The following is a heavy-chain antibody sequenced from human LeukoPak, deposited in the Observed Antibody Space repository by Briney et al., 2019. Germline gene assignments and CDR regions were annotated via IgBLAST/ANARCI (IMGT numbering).Heavy chain of an antibody. D-gene: IGHD3-3*01. CDR3: TTGFYDFWSGYYRY. CDR1: GFTFSSYW. CDR2: IKSKTDGGTT. V-gene: IGHV3-15*01. Sequence: GGSLRLSCAASGFTFSSYWMSWVRQAPGKGLEWVGRIKSKTDGGTTDYAAPVKGRFTISRDDSKNTLYLQMNSLKTEDTAVYYCTTGFYDFWSGYYRYWGQGTLVTVSS. J-gene: IGHJ4*02.